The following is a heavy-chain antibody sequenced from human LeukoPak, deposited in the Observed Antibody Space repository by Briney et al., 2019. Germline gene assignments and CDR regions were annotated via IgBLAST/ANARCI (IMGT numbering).Heavy chain of an antibody. V-gene: IGHV4-4*07. CDR2: IYTSGST. D-gene: IGHD6-19*01. CDR1: GGSISSYY. CDR3: ARALASGWFDAFDI. Sequence: SETLSLTCTVSGGSISSYYWSWIRQPAGKGLEWIGRIYTSGSTNYNPSLKSRVTMSVDTSKNQFSLKLSSVTAADTAVYYCARALASGWFDAFDIWGQGTMVTVSS. J-gene: IGHJ3*02.